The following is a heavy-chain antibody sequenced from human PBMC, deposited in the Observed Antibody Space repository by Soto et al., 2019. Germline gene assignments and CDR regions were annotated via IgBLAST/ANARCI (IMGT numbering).Heavy chain of an antibody. V-gene: IGHV4-39*01. D-gene: IGHD6-19*01. CDR1: GGSISSGGYY. CDR2: IYYSGRT. Sequence: PSETLSLTCTVSGGSISSGGYYWSWIRQPPGKGLEWIGTIYYSGRTDYNPSLRSRVAISADTSKNQFSLKLSSVTAADTAVYYCGRHAYSSVDYWGPGTLVTVSS. CDR3: GRHAYSSVDY. J-gene: IGHJ4*02.